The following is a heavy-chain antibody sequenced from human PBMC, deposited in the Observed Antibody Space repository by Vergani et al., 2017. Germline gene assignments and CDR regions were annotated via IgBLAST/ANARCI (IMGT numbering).Heavy chain of an antibody. CDR1: GGTFSSYA. CDR3: ASFLPAAIWAEYFQH. V-gene: IGHV1-69*06. J-gene: IGHJ1*01. CDR2: IIPIFGTA. D-gene: IGHD2-2*01. Sequence: QVQLVQSGAEVKKPGSSVKVSCKASGGTFSSYAISWVRQAPGQGLEWMGGIIPIFGTANYAQKFQGRVTITADKSTSPAYMELSSLRSEDTALYYCASFLPAAIWAEYFQHWGQGTLVTVSS.